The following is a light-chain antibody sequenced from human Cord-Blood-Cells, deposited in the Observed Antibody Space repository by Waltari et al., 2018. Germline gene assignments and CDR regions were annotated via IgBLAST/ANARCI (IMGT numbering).Light chain of an antibody. CDR1: QNDSSF. Sequence: EIVFIQFQATLSFVPGDRATLSCRASQNDSSFVACYQKKPGQPPWLLIYDASNRATGIPPRFSGSVSTTDFTLTISILEPEDFAVYYWQQRSNRITFGQGTRLEIK. J-gene: IGKJ5*01. V-gene: IGKV3-11*01. CDR2: DAS. CDR3: QQRSNRIT.